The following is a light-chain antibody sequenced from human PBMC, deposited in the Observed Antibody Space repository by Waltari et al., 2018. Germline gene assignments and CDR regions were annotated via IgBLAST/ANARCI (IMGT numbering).Light chain of an antibody. Sequence: QPALTQPASVSGSPGQSITISCTGTSSDIGYYNLFPWYQQDPGKAPKVIIYEVNKRPSGVSNRFSGSKSGNTASLTISGLQAEDEADYYCCSYIGDSAWVFGGGTKVTVL. CDR1: SSDIGYYNL. V-gene: IGLV2-23*02. J-gene: IGLJ3*02. CDR2: EVN. CDR3: CSYIGDSAWV.